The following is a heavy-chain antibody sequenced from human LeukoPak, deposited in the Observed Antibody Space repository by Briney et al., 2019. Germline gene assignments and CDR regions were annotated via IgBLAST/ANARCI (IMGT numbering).Heavy chain of an antibody. V-gene: IGHV1-18*01. D-gene: IGHD3-10*01. Sequence: ASVKVSCKASGYTFTSYGISWVRQAPGQGLEWMGWISAYNGNTNYAQKLQGRVTMTTDTSTSTAYMELRSLRSDDTAVYYCARDSYGSRSLEGEGDWFDPWGQGTLVTVSS. CDR3: ARDSYGSRSLEGEGDWFDP. J-gene: IGHJ5*02. CDR2: ISAYNGNT. CDR1: GYTFTSYG.